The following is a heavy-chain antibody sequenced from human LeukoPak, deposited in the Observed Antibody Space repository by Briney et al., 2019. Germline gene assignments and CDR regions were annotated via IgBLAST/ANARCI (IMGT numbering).Heavy chain of an antibody. V-gene: IGHV1-2*02. CDR2: INPNSGGT. CDR1: GYTFTGYY. CDR3: AREREFYYDSSGGTDFDY. J-gene: IGHJ4*02. Sequence: ASVKVSCKASGYTFTGYYMHWVRQAPGQGLEWMGWINPNSGGTNYAQKFQGRVTMTRDTSISTAYMELSRLRSDDTAVYYCAREREFYYDSSGGTDFDYWGQGTLVTVSS. D-gene: IGHD3-22*01.